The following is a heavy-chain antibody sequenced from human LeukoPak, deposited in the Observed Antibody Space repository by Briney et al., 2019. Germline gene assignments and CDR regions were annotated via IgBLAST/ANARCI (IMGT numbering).Heavy chain of an antibody. D-gene: IGHD4-23*01. J-gene: IGHJ4*02. V-gene: IGHV3-30-3*01. CDR2: ISYDESRQ. CDR3: ATRAPGGNDVGYFDY. CDR1: GLTFSSYT. Sequence: GRSLRLSCEASGLTFSSYTMHWVRQAPGKGPEWVAVISYDESRQYYADSVKGRFTISRDNSKTTLYVQMNSLRVDDTAVYYCATRAPGGNDVGYFDYWGQGTLVTVSS.